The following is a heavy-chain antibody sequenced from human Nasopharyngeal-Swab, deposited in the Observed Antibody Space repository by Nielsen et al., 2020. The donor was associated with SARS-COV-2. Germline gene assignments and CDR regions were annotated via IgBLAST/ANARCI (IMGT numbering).Heavy chain of an antibody. CDR3: AKSIYSYGLVGYFDY. CDR2: ISYDGSNK. Sequence: WIRQPPGKGLEWVAVISYDGSNKYYADSVKGRFTTSRDNSKNTLYPQMNSLRAEDTAVYYCAKSIYSYGLVGYFDYWGQGTLVTVSS. J-gene: IGHJ4*02. D-gene: IGHD5-18*01. V-gene: IGHV3-30*18.